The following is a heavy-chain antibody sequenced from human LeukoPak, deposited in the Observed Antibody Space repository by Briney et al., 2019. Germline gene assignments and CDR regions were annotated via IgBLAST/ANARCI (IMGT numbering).Heavy chain of an antibody. Sequence: GGSLRLSCAASGFTFSSYSMNWVRQAPGKGLEWVSSISSSSSYIYYADSVKGRFTISRDNAKNSLYLQMNSLRAEDTAVYYCARISVAYCGGDCYSGFDPWGQGTLVTVPS. CDR2: ISSSSSYI. CDR1: GFTFSSYS. D-gene: IGHD2-21*02. J-gene: IGHJ5*02. V-gene: IGHV3-21*01. CDR3: ARISVAYCGGDCYSGFDP.